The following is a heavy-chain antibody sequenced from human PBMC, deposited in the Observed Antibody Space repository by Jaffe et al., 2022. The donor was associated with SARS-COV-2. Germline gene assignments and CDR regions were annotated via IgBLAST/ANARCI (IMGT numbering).Heavy chain of an antibody. V-gene: IGHV1-2*06. D-gene: IGHD2-15*01. J-gene: IGHJ4*02. CDR1: GYTFTGYY. CDR2: INPNSGGT. Sequence: QVQLVQSGAEVKKPGASVKVSCKASGYTFTGYYMHWVRQAPGQGLEWMGRINPNSGGTNYAQKFQGRVTMTRDTSISTAYMELSRLRSDDTAVYYCARHLSGYCSGGSCYSVPLDYWGQGTLVTVSS. CDR3: ARHLSGYCSGGSCYSVPLDY.